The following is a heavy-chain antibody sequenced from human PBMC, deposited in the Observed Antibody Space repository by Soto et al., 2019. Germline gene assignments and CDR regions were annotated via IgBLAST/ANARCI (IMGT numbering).Heavy chain of an antibody. V-gene: IGHV3-23*01. CDR2: ISGTGGST. CDR1: GFTFNNYA. Sequence: EVQVLDSGGGLVQPGGSLRLSCAASGFTFNNYAMNWVRQAPGKGLEWVATISGTGGSTYYADYVKGRFTISRDNSKNTLYLQMNSLRVEDTAVYYCAKDRLGGNFDYWGQGTQVTVSS. CDR3: AKDRLGGNFDY. J-gene: IGHJ4*02.